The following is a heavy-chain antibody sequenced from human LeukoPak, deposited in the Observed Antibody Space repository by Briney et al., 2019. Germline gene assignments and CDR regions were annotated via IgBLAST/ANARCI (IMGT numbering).Heavy chain of an antibody. V-gene: IGHV3-9*01. Sequence: GGSLRLSCAASGFTFDDYAMHWVRQAPGKGLEWVSRICWNSGSTGYADSVKGRFTISRDNATNSLYLQMNSLRAEDTPLYYCVSRGYWGQGTLVTVSS. J-gene: IGHJ4*02. D-gene: IGHD3-10*01. CDR2: ICWNSGST. CDR1: GFTFDDYA. CDR3: VSRGY.